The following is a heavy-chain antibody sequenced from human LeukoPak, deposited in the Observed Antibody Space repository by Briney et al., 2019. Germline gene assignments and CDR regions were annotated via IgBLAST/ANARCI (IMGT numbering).Heavy chain of an antibody. CDR2: IRYDGSNK. CDR1: GFTFSSYG. V-gene: IGHV3-30*02. D-gene: IGHD6-19*01. Sequence: GGSLRLSCAASGFTFSSYGMHWVRQAPGQGLEGVAYIRYDGSNKYYADSVKGRYTISRDNSKNTLYLQMNNLRAGDTAVFYCAKDSSSGWYEYFHHWGQGTLVSVSS. J-gene: IGHJ1*01. CDR3: AKDSSSGWYEYFHH.